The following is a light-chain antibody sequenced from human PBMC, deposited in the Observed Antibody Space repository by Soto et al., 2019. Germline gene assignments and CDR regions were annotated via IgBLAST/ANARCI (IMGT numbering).Light chain of an antibody. Sequence: EIVLTQSPGTPSLSPGERATLSCRASQSVCSSYLAWYQQKPGQAPRLLIYGASSREIGIPEVFSGSGAGAAFTLTISRLEHEDFEVDYCPQYGSSPATFGQGTKVDIK. CDR1: QSVCSSY. J-gene: IGKJ1*01. CDR3: PQYGSSPAT. V-gene: IGKV3-20*01. CDR2: GAS.